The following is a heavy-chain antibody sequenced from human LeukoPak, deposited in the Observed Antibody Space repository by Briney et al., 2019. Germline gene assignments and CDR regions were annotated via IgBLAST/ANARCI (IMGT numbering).Heavy chain of an antibody. Sequence: GGSLRLSCAASGFTFSSYGMHWVRQAPGKGLEWVAVIWYDGSNKHYADSVKGRFTISRDNSKNTLYLQMNSLRAEDTAVYYCARGNRGWYFDYWGQGTLVTVSS. V-gene: IGHV3-33*01. CDR3: ARGNRGWYFDY. D-gene: IGHD6-19*01. CDR2: IWYDGSNK. J-gene: IGHJ4*02. CDR1: GFTFSSYG.